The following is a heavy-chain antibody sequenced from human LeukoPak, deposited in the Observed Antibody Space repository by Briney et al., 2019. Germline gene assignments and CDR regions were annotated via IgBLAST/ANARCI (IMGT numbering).Heavy chain of an antibody. V-gene: IGHV1-69*01. Sequence: ASVKVSCKASGGTLSSYAISWVRQAPGQGLEWMGGIIPIFGTANYAQKFQGRVTITADESTSTAYMELSSLRSEDTAVYYCARGYSGYSGYLKGYYYYYMDVWGKGTTVTISS. CDR2: IIPIFGTA. D-gene: IGHD5-12*01. CDR3: ARGYSGYSGYLKGYYYYYMDV. J-gene: IGHJ6*03. CDR1: GGTLSSYA.